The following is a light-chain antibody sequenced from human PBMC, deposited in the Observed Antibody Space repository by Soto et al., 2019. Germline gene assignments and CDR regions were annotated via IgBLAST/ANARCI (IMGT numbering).Light chain of an antibody. Sequence: DIVMTQTPLSLSVTPGQPASISCKSSQTLLHSNGKTYLYWYLQKPGQPPQLLIHGVSNRFSGVXDTXSGRGSETDFTLKIRRVAAEDGGVYSCMQSLSRPLTFGGGTKVEIK. V-gene: IGKV2D-29*01. CDR2: GVS. CDR1: QTLLHSNGKTY. CDR3: MQSLSRPLT. J-gene: IGKJ4*01.